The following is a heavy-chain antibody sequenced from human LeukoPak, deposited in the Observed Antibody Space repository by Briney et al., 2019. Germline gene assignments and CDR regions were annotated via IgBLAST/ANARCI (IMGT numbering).Heavy chain of an antibody. V-gene: IGHV3-30-3*01. CDR3: VSYSYGGNVWSEYFQH. CDR1: GFTFSSYA. CDR2: ISYDGSNK. D-gene: IGHD4-23*01. Sequence: GGSLRLSCAASGFTFSSYAMHWVRQAPGKGLEWVAVISYDGSNKYYADSVKGRFTISRDNSKNTLYLQMNSLRAEDTAVYYCVSYSYGGNVWSEYFQHWGQGTLVTVSS. J-gene: IGHJ1*01.